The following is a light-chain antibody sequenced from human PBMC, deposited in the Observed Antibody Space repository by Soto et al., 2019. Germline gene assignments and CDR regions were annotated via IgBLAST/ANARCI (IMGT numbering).Light chain of an antibody. CDR2: EVS. J-gene: IGLJ2*01. CDR3: SSYTSSGTYVV. CDR1: SSDVGGHNY. Sequence: QSALTQPASVSGSPGQSITISCTGTSSDVGGHNYVSWYQHHPGKAPKLMIYEVSNRPSGVSNRFSGSKSGNTASLTISGLQAEDEADYYCSSYTSSGTYVVFGGGTKLTVL. V-gene: IGLV2-14*01.